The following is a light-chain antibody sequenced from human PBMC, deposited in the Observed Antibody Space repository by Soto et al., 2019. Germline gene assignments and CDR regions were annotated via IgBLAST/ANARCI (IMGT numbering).Light chain of an antibody. CDR3: QHYNTYSKA. CDR1: QSVSYW. CDR2: DGS. J-gene: IGKJ3*01. Sequence: DIQMTQSPSTLSTSVGARVTITCRASQSVSYWLAWYQQKPGKAPNLLIDDGSTLASGVPPRFSGGGFGTEFTLNISSLQPDDSAIYYCQHYNTYSKAFGPGTKVDIK. V-gene: IGKV1-5*01.